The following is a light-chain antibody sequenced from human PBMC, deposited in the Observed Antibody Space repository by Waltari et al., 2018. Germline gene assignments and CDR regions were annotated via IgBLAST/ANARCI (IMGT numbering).Light chain of an antibody. Sequence: DIQMTQSPSSLSASVGDRVTITCRASQNIDGFLHWYQHKQGKGPKLLIYAASTLQSGVSSRFTGSGSGTYFTLSITSLQPEDVATYYCQQSYSTPLYSFGQGTKLEIK. CDR1: QNIDGF. J-gene: IGKJ2*01. CDR2: AAS. CDR3: QQSYSTPLYS. V-gene: IGKV1-39*01.